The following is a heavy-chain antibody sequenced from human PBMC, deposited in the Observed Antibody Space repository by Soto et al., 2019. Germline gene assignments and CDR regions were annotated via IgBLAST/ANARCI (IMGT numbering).Heavy chain of an antibody. CDR1: GGSISSGGYS. Sequence: SETLSLTCAVSGGSISSGGYSWSWIRQPPGKGLEWIGYIYHSGSTYYNPSLKSRVTISVDRSKNQFSLKLSSVTAADTAVYYCARVGRIGELDYGMDVWGQGTTVTVSS. D-gene: IGHD3-10*01. CDR3: ARVGRIGELDYGMDV. CDR2: IYHSGST. V-gene: IGHV4-30-2*01. J-gene: IGHJ6*02.